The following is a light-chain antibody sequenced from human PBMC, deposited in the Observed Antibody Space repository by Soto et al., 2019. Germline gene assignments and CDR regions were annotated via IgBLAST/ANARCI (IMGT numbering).Light chain of an antibody. J-gene: IGKJ5*01. V-gene: IGKV3-11*01. CDR1: QSVSSN. CDR2: DAS. CDR3: QKRSNWRIT. Sequence: EIVMTQSPATLSVSPVERANISCRASQSVSSNLAWYQQKPGQAPRLLIYDASNRATGIPARFSGSGSGTDFTLTISSLEPEDFAVYYCQKRSNWRITCGQGTRRAIK.